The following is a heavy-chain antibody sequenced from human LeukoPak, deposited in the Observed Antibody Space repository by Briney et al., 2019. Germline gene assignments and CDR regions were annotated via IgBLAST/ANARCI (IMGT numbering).Heavy chain of an antibody. Sequence: SETLSLTCTVSGGSISTYYWSWIRQPPGKGLERIGYIYYTGSTSYNPSLKSRVTMSLDASKNQFSLELNSVTPADTAVYYCARGGSYWPQWWFDPWGRGTLVSVSS. J-gene: IGHJ5*02. CDR3: ARGGSYWPQWWFDP. CDR2: IYYTGST. D-gene: IGHD1-26*01. V-gene: IGHV4-59*01. CDR1: GGSISTYY.